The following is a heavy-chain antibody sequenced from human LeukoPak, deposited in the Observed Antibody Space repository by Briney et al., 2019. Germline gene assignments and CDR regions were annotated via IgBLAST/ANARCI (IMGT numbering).Heavy chain of an antibody. V-gene: IGHV3-9*01. D-gene: IGHD5-18*01. CDR3: AKVRGYAYGYFDS. Sequence: PGGSLRLSCAASGFTVSSNYMSWVRQAPGKGLEWVSGITWNSGIKDYADSVKGRFTISRDNAKNSLYLQMNSLRVEDTALYYCAKVRGYAYGYFDSWGQGTLVTVSS. J-gene: IGHJ4*02. CDR1: GFTVSSNY. CDR2: ITWNSGIK.